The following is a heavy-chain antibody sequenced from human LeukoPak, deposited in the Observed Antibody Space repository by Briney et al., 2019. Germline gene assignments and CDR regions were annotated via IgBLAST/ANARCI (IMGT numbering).Heavy chain of an antibody. D-gene: IGHD6-13*01. CDR3: AKDHSSSWYYFDY. J-gene: IGHJ4*02. CDR2: ISYDGSNK. Sequence: GGSLRLSCAASGFTFSSYGMHWVRQAPGKGLEWVAVISYDGSNKYYADSMKGRFTISRDNSKNTLYLQMNSLRAEDTAVYYCAKDHSSSWYYFDYWGQGTLVTVSS. CDR1: GFTFSSYG. V-gene: IGHV3-30*18.